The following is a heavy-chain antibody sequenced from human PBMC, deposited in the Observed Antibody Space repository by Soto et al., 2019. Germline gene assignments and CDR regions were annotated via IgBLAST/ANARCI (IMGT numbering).Heavy chain of an antibody. CDR1: GYSISSSSYY. V-gene: IGHV4-39*01. J-gene: IGHJ5*02. Sequence: NPSETLSLTCAVSGYSISSSSYYWGWIRQPPGKGLEWIGSIYYSGSTYYNPSLKSRVTISVDTSKNQFSLKLSSVTAADTAVYYCASPKIAFYNWFDPWGQGTLVTVSS. CDR2: IYYSGST. CDR3: ASPKIAFYNWFDP. D-gene: IGHD3-3*02.